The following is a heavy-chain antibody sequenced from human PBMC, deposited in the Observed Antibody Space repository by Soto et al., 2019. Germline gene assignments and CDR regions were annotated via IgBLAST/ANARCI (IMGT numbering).Heavy chain of an antibody. V-gene: IGHV4-34*01. J-gene: IGHJ4*02. Sequence: QVQLQQWGAGLLKPSETLPLTCAVYGGSFSGYYWSWIRQPPGKGLEWIGEINHSGSTNYNPSLKSRVTISVDTSKNQFSLKLSSVTAADTAVYYCASQSYGGNEGYWGQGTLVTVSS. CDR3: ASQSYGGNEGY. CDR1: GGSFSGYY. CDR2: INHSGST. D-gene: IGHD4-17*01.